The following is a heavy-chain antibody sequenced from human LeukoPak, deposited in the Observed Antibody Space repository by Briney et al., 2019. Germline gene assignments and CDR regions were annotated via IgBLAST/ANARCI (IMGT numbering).Heavy chain of an antibody. Sequence: GGSLRLSCAASGFTFSSYAMSWVRQAPGKGLEWVSTISVSRGSTYYADSVKGRFTISRDNSRNTLYLQMNSLRAEDTAVYYCAKRTGVTELHFDHWGQGTLVTVSS. CDR1: GFTFSSYA. V-gene: IGHV3-23*01. D-gene: IGHD1-7*01. J-gene: IGHJ4*02. CDR3: AKRTGVTELHFDH. CDR2: ISVSRGST.